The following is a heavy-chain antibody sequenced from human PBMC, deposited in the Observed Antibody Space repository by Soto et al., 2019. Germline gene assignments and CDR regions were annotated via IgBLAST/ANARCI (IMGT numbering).Heavy chain of an antibody. J-gene: IGHJ4*02. CDR2: VYPRDSDT. CDR1: GYIFIDYW. CDR3: ARPPLPGYSIHFNS. Sequence: GESLKISCKASGYIFIDYWIGWVRQMPGKGLEWMGIVYPRDSDTRYSPSFQGQVTISADRSTGTAFLQWRSLKASGTALYYCARPPLPGYSIHFNSWGQGTRVTVS. D-gene: IGHD2-15*01. V-gene: IGHV5-51*01.